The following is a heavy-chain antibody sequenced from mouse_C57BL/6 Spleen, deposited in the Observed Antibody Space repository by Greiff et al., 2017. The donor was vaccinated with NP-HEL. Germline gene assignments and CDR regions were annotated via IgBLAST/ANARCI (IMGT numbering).Heavy chain of an antibody. CDR2: IYPGGGYT. D-gene: IGHD2-1*01. CDR3: ARRGYGNGMDY. Sequence: ESGAELVRPGTSVKMSCKASGYTFTNYWIGWAKQRPGHGLEWIGDIYPGGGYTNYNEKFKGKATLTADKSSSTAYMQFSSLTSEDSAIYYCARRGYGNGMDYWGQGTSVTVSS. V-gene: IGHV1-63*01. CDR1: GYTFTNYW. J-gene: IGHJ4*01.